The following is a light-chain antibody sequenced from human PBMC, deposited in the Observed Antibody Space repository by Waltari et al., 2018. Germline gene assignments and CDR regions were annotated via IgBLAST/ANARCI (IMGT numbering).Light chain of an antibody. Sequence: DIVMTQTPLSLPVTPGEPASISCGSSQSLLNSDDGFTYLDWFLQKPGQSPQLLIYSLSYRASGVPDRFSGTGSGSSFSLKISRVEAEDVGIYYCMQGLQTPPAFGQGTKVESK. CDR1: QSLLNSDDGFTY. CDR2: SLS. V-gene: IGKV2-40*01. J-gene: IGKJ1*01. CDR3: MQGLQTPPA.